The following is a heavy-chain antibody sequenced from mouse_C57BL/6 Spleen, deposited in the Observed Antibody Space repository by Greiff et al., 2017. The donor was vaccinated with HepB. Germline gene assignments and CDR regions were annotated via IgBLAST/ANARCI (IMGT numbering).Heavy chain of an antibody. CDR1: GYTFTDYY. D-gene: IGHD1-1*01. V-gene: IGHV1-19*01. Sequence: VQLQQSGPVLVKPGASVKMSCKASGYTFTDYYMNWVKQSHGKSLEWIGVINPYNGGTSYNQKFKGKATLTVDKSSSTAYMELNSLPSEDSAVYYCARDGSSRAWFAYWGQGTLVTVSS. CDR2: INPYNGGT. J-gene: IGHJ3*01. CDR3: ARDGSSRAWFAY.